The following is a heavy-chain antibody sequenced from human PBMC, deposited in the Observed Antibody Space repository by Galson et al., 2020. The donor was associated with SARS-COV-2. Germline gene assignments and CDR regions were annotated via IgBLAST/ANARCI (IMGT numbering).Heavy chain of an antibody. CDR1: GYSISSDYY. CDR2: IYHTGST. V-gene: IGHV4-38-2*01. D-gene: IGHD4-17*01. CDR3: ARLRSNYGDSVNYFDY. J-gene: IGHJ4*02. Sequence: SETLSLTCAVSGYSISSDYYWAWIRQSPGKGLAWIGLIYHTGSTYYNPSLKSRVTISVDTSENHFSMKLTSVTAADTAVYYCARLRSNYGDSVNYFDYWGQGTLVTVSS.